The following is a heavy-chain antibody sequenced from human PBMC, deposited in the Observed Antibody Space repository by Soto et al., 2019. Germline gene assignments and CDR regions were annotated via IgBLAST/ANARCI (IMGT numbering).Heavy chain of an antibody. D-gene: IGHD4-17*01. V-gene: IGHV1-18*01. J-gene: IGHJ3*02. Sequence: ASVKVSCKASGYTFTSYGISWVRQAPGQGLEWMGWISAYNGNTNYAQKLQGRVTVTTDTSTSTAYMELRSLRSDDTAVYYCARDLYGDYSRDAFDIWGQGTMVTVS. CDR3: ARDLYGDYSRDAFDI. CDR2: ISAYNGNT. CDR1: GYTFTSYG.